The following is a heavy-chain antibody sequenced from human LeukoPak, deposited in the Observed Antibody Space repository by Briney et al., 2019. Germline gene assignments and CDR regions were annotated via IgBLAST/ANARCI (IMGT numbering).Heavy chain of an antibody. CDR3: ARLRDDILTGYHFDY. J-gene: IGHJ4*02. Sequence: SETLSLTCTVSGGSISSYYWSWIRQPPGKGLEWIRYIYYSGGTNYNPSLKSRVTISVDTSKNQFSLRLTSVTAADTAVYYCARLRDDILTGYHFDYWGQGTLVTVSS. CDR2: IYYSGGT. V-gene: IGHV4-59*08. CDR1: GGSISSYY. D-gene: IGHD3-9*01.